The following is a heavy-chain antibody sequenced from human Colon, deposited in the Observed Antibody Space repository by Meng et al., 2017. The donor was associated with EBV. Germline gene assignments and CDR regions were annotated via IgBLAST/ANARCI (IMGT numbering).Heavy chain of an antibody. J-gene: IGHJ4*02. CDR2: IYHSGST. D-gene: IGHD3-10*01. Sequence: LQLQESCPGLVKPSETLSLTCTVSGGPISSSHYYWGWVRQPPGKGLQWIGTIYHSGSTSYNPSLQSRVTMFVDTSKNQFSLMLTSVTATDTAVYYCARRRGGSGRDCWGQGTLVTVSS. CDR3: ARRRGGSGRDC. CDR1: GGPISSSHYY. V-gene: IGHV4-39*01.